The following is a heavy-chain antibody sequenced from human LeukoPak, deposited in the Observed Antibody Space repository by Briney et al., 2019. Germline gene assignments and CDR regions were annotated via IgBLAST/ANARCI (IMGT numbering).Heavy chain of an antibody. CDR3: AKAFRIVGIGNPDDAFDV. J-gene: IGHJ3*01. Sequence: GGSLRLSCAASGFTFNKYAMNWVRQPPGKGLEWVSFIAGTGGSTYYADSVKGRFTLSRDNSENTLYLQLNSLRAEDSGIYYCAKAFRIVGIGNPDDAFDVWGQGTVVTVS. CDR2: IAGTGGST. V-gene: IGHV3-23*01. CDR1: GFTFNKYA. D-gene: IGHD1-26*01.